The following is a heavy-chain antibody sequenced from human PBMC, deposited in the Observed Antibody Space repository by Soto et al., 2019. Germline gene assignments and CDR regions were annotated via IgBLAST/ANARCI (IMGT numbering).Heavy chain of an antibody. D-gene: IGHD3-16*01. CDR1: GYTFTSYA. CDR3: ARALGVQDYKKYWFDP. V-gene: IGHV1-3*01. CDR2: INAGNGNT. Sequence: ASVKVSCKASGYTFTSYAMHWVRQAPGQRLEWMGWINAGNGNTKYSQKFQGRVTITRDTSASTAYMELSSLRSEDTAVYYCARALGVQDYKKYWFDPWGQGTLVTVSS. J-gene: IGHJ5*02.